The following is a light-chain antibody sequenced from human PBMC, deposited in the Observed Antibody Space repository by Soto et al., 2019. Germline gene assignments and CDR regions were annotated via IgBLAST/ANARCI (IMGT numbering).Light chain of an antibody. Sequence: QSALTQPASMSGSPGQSITISCTGTSSDVGSSKLVSWYQQHPGKAPKLMIYEGTKRPSGVSHRFSGSKSGNTASLTISGLQAEDEADYYCCSYAGGISLLFGGGTKLTVL. CDR2: EGT. J-gene: IGLJ2*01. CDR3: CSYAGGISLL. V-gene: IGLV2-23*01. CDR1: SSDVGSSKL.